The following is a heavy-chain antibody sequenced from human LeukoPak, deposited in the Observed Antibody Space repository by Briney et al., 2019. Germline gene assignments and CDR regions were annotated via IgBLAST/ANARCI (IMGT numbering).Heavy chain of an antibody. CDR1: GFTFNSYG. CDR3: AKDLGRLAPNDFDI. J-gene: IGHJ3*02. D-gene: IGHD5-24*01. CDR2: ISYDGSNK. V-gene: IGHV3-30*18. Sequence: GGSLRLSCAASGFTFNSYGMHWVRHAPGNGLEWATVISYDGSNKYYADSVKGRFTISRDNSKNTLYLQMNSLRAEDTAVYYCAKDLGRLAPNDFDIWGQGTMVTVSS.